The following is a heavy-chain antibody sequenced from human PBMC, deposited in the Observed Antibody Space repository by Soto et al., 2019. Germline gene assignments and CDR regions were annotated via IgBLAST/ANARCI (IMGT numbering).Heavy chain of an antibody. Sequence: PGGSLRLSCAASGFTFSSYAMHWVRQAPGKGLEWVAVISYDGSNKYYADSVKGRFTISRDNSKNTLYLQMNSLRAEDTAVYYCAREESAPYGSGPGGWFDPWGQGTLVTVSS. CDR1: GFTFSSYA. D-gene: IGHD3-10*01. CDR3: AREESAPYGSGPGGWFDP. J-gene: IGHJ5*02. CDR2: ISYDGSNK. V-gene: IGHV3-30-3*01.